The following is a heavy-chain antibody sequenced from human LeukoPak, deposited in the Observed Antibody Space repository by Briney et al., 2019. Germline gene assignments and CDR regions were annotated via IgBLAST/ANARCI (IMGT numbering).Heavy chain of an antibody. D-gene: IGHD6-19*01. CDR1: GFTFSSYA. Sequence: PGGSLRLSCAASGFTFSSYAMSWVRQAPGMGLEWVSVISGSGGSTYYADSVKGRFTISRDNSNNTLFLQMNSLRAEDTAVYYCAKITSVAGIRYCGLDVWGQGTTVTVSS. CDR2: ISGSGGST. CDR3: AKITSVAGIRYCGLDV. J-gene: IGHJ6*02. V-gene: IGHV3-23*01.